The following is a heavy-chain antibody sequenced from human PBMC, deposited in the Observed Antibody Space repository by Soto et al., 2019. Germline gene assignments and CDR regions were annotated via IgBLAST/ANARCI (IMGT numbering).Heavy chain of an antibody. V-gene: IGHV3-23*01. CDR2: ISGSGGST. J-gene: IGHJ4*02. Sequence: EVQLLESGGGLVQPGGSLRLSCAASGFTFSSYAMSWVRQAPGKGLEWVSAISGSGGSTYYADSVKGRCTISRDNSKNTLYLQMTSLRAEDTAVYYCAKENGYSSSWFEFDYWGQGTLVTVSS. D-gene: IGHD6-13*01. CDR1: GFTFSSYA. CDR3: AKENGYSSSWFEFDY.